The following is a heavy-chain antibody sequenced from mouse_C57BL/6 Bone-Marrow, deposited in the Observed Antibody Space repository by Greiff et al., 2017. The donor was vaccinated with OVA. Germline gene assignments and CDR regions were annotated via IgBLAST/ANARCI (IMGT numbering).Heavy chain of an antibody. CDR3: TTSGVVARAY. CDR2: IDPENGDT. CDR1: GFNIKDDY. D-gene: IGHD1-1*01. J-gene: IGHJ3*01. V-gene: IGHV14-4*01. Sequence: EVQLVESGAELVRPGASVKLSCTASGFNIKDDYMHWVKQRPEQGLEWIGWIDPENGDTEYASKFQGKATITADTSSNTAYLQLSSLTSEDTAVYYCTTSGVVARAYWGQGTLVTVSA.